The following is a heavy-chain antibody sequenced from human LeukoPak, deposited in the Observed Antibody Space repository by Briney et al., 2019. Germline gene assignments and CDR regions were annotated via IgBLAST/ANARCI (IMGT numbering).Heavy chain of an antibody. D-gene: IGHD1-26*01. CDR1: RSTFSTHG. CDR2: ISYHGSNK. Sequence: GGSLRLSCAASRSTFSTHGMHWVRQAPGKGLEWVAVISYHGSNKHYADSVKGRFTISRDNSKNSLYLQMHSLRPEDTAVYYCARAYSGSFYEAFDFWGQGTMVTVSS. V-gene: IGHV3-30-3*01. J-gene: IGHJ3*01. CDR3: ARAYSGSFYEAFDF.